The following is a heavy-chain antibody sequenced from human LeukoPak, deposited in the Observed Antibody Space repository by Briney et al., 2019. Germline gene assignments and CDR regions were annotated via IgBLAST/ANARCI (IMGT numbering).Heavy chain of an antibody. V-gene: IGHV1-2*02. CDR2: INPNSGDT. CDR3: ARDGYGGNSFDY. J-gene: IGHJ4*02. D-gene: IGHD4-23*01. Sequence: ASVKVSCKASGYTFTGYYMHWVREAPGQGLEWMGWINPNSGDTNYAQKFQGRVTMTRDTSISTASMELSRLRSDDTAVYFCARDGYGGNSFDYWGQGTLVTVSS. CDR1: GYTFTGYY.